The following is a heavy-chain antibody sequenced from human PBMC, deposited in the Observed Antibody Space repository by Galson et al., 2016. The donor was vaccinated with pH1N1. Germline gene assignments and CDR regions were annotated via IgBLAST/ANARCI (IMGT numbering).Heavy chain of an antibody. D-gene: IGHD5-12*01. Sequence: SLRLSCAASGFTFNNHWMAWVRQAPGKGLEWVAYIKQDGSEKYYVGSVKGRFSISRDNAKNSVYLQMNSLRAEDTATYYCARVRDCGYQDYWGQGTLVAVSS. CDR1: GFTFNNHW. CDR2: IKQDGSEK. V-gene: IGHV3-7*01. J-gene: IGHJ4*02. CDR3: ARVRDCGYQDY.